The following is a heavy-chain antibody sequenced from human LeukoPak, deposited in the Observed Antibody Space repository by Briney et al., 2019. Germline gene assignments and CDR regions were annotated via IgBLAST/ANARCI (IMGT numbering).Heavy chain of an antibody. J-gene: IGHJ6*03. Sequence: SETLSLTCTVSGGSISSGGYYWSWIRQPPGKGLEWIGYIYHSGSTYYNPSLKSRVTISVDRSKNQFSLKLSSVTAADTAVYYCASGVVPAAPYYYYYMDVWGKGTTVTVSS. CDR2: IYHSGST. V-gene: IGHV4-30-2*01. CDR3: ASGVVPAAPYYYYYMDV. D-gene: IGHD2-2*01. CDR1: GGSISSGGYY.